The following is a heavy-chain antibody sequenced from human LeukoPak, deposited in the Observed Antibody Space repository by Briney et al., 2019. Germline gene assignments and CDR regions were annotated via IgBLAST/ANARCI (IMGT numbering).Heavy chain of an antibody. CDR3: ARDPSLFNGYFAY. CDR2: IYTSGNT. V-gene: IGHV4-4*07. D-gene: IGHD2-8*01. J-gene: IGHJ4*02. CDR1: GDSISGYY. Sequence: SETLSLTCTVSGDSISGYYWNWIRQPAGKGLEWIGRIYTSGNTNYKPSHKSRVTMSVDTSKNQISLSLTSVTAADTAVYYCARDPSLFNGYFAYWGQGILVTVSS.